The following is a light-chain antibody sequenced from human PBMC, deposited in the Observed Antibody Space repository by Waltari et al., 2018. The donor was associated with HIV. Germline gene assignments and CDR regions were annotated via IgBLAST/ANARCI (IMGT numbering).Light chain of an antibody. CDR2: GAS. CDR1: QSVPNMF. CDR3: LQHGSLPYT. J-gene: IGKJ2*01. V-gene: IGKV3-20*01. Sequence: EIVLTQLPGPLSLSPGARAPLPCRDSQSVPNMFLAWYQQKRGQAPRLLIYGASSRASGIPDRFRGGGYGADFTLTISRLEPEDFAVYYCLQHGSLPYTFGQGTKLEIK.